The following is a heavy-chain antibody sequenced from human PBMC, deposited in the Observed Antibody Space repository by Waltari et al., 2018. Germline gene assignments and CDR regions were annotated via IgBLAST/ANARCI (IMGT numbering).Heavy chain of an antibody. CDR2: IYHSGST. CDR1: GYSISSGYY. Sequence: QVQLQESGPGLVKPSETLSLTCTVSGYSISSGYYWGWIRYPPAKGLEWIWPIYHSGSTYYNPSLKSGVTISVHTSKNQFSLKLSTVTAADTAVYYCARDDFITMVQGVIRGFDYWGQGTLVTVSS. CDR3: ARDDFITMVQGVIRGFDY. J-gene: IGHJ4*02. V-gene: IGHV4-38-2*02. D-gene: IGHD3-10*01.